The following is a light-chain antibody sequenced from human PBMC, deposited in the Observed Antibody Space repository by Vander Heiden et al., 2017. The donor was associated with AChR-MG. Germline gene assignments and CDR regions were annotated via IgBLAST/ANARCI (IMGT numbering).Light chain of an antibody. CDR1: TANIGAGYD. V-gene: IGLV1-40*01. CDR3: QSYDNSLSGRYV. CDR2: GNT. Sequence: QSVLTQPPSVSGAPGPTVTISCTGNTANIGAGYDVHWYQQLPGKAPQLLIFGNTNRPSGVPGRFSGSKSGTSASLAITGLQAEDEADYYCQSYDNSLSGRYVFGAGTKVTVL. J-gene: IGLJ1*01.